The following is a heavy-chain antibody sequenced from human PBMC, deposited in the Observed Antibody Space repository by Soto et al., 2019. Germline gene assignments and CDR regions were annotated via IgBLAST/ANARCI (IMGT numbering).Heavy chain of an antibody. CDR3: AKGDSSIGKASVRGIITD. CDR1: GFTFSNYA. D-gene: IGHD3-10*01. Sequence: EVQLLDSGGGLVQPGGSLRLSCAASGFTFSNYAMNWVRQAPGKGLEWVSTISGSGRATFYADSVTGRFTVSRDNAKNTLSREMNSLRAEDTAVYYCAKGDSSIGKASVRGIITDWGQGTLVTVSS. CDR2: ISGSGRAT. J-gene: IGHJ4*02. V-gene: IGHV3-23*01.